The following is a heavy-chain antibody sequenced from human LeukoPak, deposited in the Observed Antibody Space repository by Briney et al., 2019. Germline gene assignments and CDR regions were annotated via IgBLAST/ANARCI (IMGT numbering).Heavy chain of an antibody. CDR1: GFTFSSYW. Sequence: GGSLRLSCAASGFTFSSYWMHWVRQAPGKGLVWVSGISGSGGTTYYADSVKGRFTISRDNSKNTLYLQMNSLRAADTAVYYCAKVDRYFDWSSTYYFDYWGQGTLVTVSS. CDR3: AKVDRYFDWSSTYYFDY. V-gene: IGHV3-23*01. J-gene: IGHJ4*02. CDR2: ISGSGGTT. D-gene: IGHD3-9*01.